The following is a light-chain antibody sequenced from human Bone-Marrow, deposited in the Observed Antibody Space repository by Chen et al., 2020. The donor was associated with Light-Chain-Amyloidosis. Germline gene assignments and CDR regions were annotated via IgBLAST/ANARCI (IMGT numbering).Light chain of an antibody. CDR1: SGSIATNY. Sequence: NFMLTQPHSVSESPGKTVIISCTRSSGSIATNYVQWYQQRPGSSPTTVIYEDDQRPSGAPDRFSGYTDRSSNSASLPISGLKTEHEADYYCQSSHGSSQAVFGGGTQLTVL. V-gene: IGLV6-57*01. CDR3: QSSHGSSQAV. CDR2: EDD. J-gene: IGLJ3*02.